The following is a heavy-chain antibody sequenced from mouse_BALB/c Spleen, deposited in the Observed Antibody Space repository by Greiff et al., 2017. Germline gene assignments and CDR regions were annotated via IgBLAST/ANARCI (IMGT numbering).Heavy chain of an antibody. CDR1: GFTYSSYT. V-gene: IGHV5-12-2*01. CDR3: ARQDRYDAMDY. J-gene: IGHJ4*01. CDR2: ISNGGGST. D-gene: IGHD2-14*01. Sequence: DVKLVESGGGLVQPGGSLKLSCAASGFTYSSYTMSWVRQTPEKRLEWVAYISNGGGSTYYPDTVKGRFTISRDNAKNTLYLQMSSLKSEDTAMYYCARQDRYDAMDYWGQGTSVTVSS.